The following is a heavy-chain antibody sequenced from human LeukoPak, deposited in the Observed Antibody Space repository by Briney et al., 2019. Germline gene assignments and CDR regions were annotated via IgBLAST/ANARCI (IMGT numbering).Heavy chain of an antibody. J-gene: IGHJ4*02. CDR1: GGSISSSSYY. Sequence: PSETLSLTCTVSGGSISSSSYYWGWIRQPPGKGLEWIGSIYYSGSTYYNPSLKSRVTISVDTSKNQFSLKLSSVTAADTAVYYCARGPEWLRLGRYRDYWGQGTLVTVSS. D-gene: IGHD5-12*01. V-gene: IGHV4-39*07. CDR2: IYYSGST. CDR3: ARGPEWLRLGRYRDY.